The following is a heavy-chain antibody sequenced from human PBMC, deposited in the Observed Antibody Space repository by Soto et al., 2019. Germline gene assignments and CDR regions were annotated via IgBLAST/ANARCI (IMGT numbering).Heavy chain of an antibody. V-gene: IGHV1-69*13. D-gene: IGHD1-20*01. J-gene: IGHJ4*02. Sequence: SVKVSCKASGGTFSSYAISLVRQAPGQGLEWMGGIIPIFGTANYAQKFQGRVTITADESTSTAYMELSSLRSEDTALYYCARDRDNWNDGGQFDYWGQGTLVTVSS. CDR3: ARDRDNWNDGGQFDY. CDR2: IIPIFGTA. CDR1: GGTFSSYA.